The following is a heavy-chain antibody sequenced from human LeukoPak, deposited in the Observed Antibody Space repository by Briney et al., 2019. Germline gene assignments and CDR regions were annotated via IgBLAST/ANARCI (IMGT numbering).Heavy chain of an antibody. D-gene: IGHD4-23*01. CDR2: ITSNGGST. CDR3: AREIIDYGVNSGGFDY. Sequence: PGGSLRLSCAASGFTFSTYAMHWVRQAPGKGLEYVSAITSNGGSTYYTNSVKGRFTISRDNSKNTLYLQMGSLRPEDMAVYYCAREIIDYGVNSGGFDYWGQGTLVTVSS. V-gene: IGHV3-64*01. CDR1: GFTFSTYA. J-gene: IGHJ4*02.